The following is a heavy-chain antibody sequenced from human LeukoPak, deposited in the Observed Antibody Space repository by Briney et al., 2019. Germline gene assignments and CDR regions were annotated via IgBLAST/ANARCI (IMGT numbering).Heavy chain of an antibody. Sequence: GGSLRLSCAASGLTFSTYAMSWVRQAPGKGLEWVSAISGGGSSTYYADSVKGRFTISRDNSKNTLSLQMNSLGAEDTAVYYCAKLSSGSYYSPFDYWGQGTLVTVSS. D-gene: IGHD3-10*01. J-gene: IGHJ4*02. CDR3: AKLSSGSYYSPFDY. CDR1: GLTFSTYA. CDR2: ISGGGSST. V-gene: IGHV3-23*01.